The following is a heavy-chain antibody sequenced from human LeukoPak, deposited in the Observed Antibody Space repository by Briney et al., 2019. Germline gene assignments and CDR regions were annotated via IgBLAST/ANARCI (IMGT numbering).Heavy chain of an antibody. V-gene: IGHV3-23*01. CDR2: ISGSGGST. CDR1: GFDFSTYA. CDR3: AKQGSSWGFQH. J-gene: IGHJ1*01. Sequence: GGSLRLSCAASGFDFSTYAINWVRQAPGKGLEWVSAISGSGGSTYYADSVKGRFTISRDNSKNTLYLQMNSLRAEDTAVYYCAKQGSSWGFQHWGQGTLVTVSS. D-gene: IGHD6-13*01.